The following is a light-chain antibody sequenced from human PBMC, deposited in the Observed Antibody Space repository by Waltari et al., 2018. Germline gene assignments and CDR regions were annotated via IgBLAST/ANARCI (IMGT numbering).Light chain of an antibody. V-gene: IGLV2-14*01. CDR1: DSDVGAYDF. CDR3: SSYTTSSAPGV. Sequence: QSALTQPASVSGSPGQSITISCSGTDSDVGAYDFVSWYQQHPGKAPQLIIYEVSHRPSGISNRFSASKSGNTASLTISGLQAEDEADYYCSSYTTSSAPGVFGTGTRVTVL. J-gene: IGLJ1*01. CDR2: EVS.